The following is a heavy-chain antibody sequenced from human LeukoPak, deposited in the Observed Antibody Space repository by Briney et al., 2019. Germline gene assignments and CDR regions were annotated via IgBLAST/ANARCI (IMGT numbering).Heavy chain of an antibody. CDR2: IYYSGST. V-gene: IGHV4-59*01. D-gene: IGHD5-12*01. CDR1: GGSISSYY. Sequence: SETLSLTCTVSGGSISSYYWSWIRQPPGKGLEWIGYIYYSGSTNYNPSLKSRVTISVDTSKNQFSLKLSSVTAADTAVYYCATLGGVGSGYDGRGHWFDPWGQGTLVTVSS. J-gene: IGHJ5*02. CDR3: ATLGGVGSGYDGRGHWFDP.